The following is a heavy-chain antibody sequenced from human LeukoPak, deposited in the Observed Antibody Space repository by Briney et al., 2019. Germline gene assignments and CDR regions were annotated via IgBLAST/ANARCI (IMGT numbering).Heavy chain of an antibody. CDR1: GGSISSYY. CDR2: ISDIGSI. D-gene: IGHD2-8*02. V-gene: IGHV4-59*08. J-gene: IGHJ4*02. CDR3: AGHHPRNTVDF. Sequence: SETLSLTCAVSGGSISSYYWSWIRQPPGKGLEWIAYISDIGSINYNPSLKSRVTISLDTSKNQFTLKLSSVTAADTAVYYCAGHHPRNTVDFWGQGTLVTVSS.